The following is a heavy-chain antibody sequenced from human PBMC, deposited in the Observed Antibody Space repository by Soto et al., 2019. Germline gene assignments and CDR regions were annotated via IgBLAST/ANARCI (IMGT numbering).Heavy chain of an antibody. J-gene: IGHJ4*02. V-gene: IGHV3-48*02. CDR3: TRDRPPHNTGLPSFEY. D-gene: IGHD6-19*01. Sequence: EVQLMESGGGLVQPGGSLRLSCAASGFTLSSYNMNWVRQAPGKGLEWVSFISGVNSDVFYADSVKGRFTISRDNAKNALYLQMNSLRDEDTAVYYCTRDRPPHNTGLPSFEYWGQGTLVTVSS. CDR1: GFTLSSYN. CDR2: ISGVNSDV.